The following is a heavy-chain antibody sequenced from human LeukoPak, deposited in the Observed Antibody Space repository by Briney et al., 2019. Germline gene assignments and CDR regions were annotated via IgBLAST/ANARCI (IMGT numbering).Heavy chain of an antibody. D-gene: IGHD4-17*01. J-gene: IGHJ4*02. V-gene: IGHV3-23*01. Sequence: GGSLRLSCAASGFTFSTYAMSWVRRAPGKGLKWVSGISGSGVTTYYTDSVKGRFTISRDNAKNTLYLQVDTMRAEDTAVYYCAKGATTRSTVITYYFDNWGQGTLVTVSS. CDR1: GFTFSTYA. CDR3: AKGATTRSTVITYYFDN. CDR2: ISGSGVTT.